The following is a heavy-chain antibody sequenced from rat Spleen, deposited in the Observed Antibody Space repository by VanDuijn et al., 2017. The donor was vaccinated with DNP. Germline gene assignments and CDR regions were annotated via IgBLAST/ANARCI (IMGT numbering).Heavy chain of an antibody. D-gene: IGHD1-2*01. CDR1: DFSLTTYN. CDR3: TSDSLNSSSFVY. V-gene: IGHV2-30*01. CDR2: IWSFGNT. Sequence: QVQLTESGPGLVQPSQTLSLTCTVSDFSLTTYNVHWIRQSVRGGLEWMGMIWSFGNTDYNSALKYRLTISRDTSKSQVFLKMNSLQTDDTGTYYCTSDSLNSSSFVYWGQGSLVTVSS. J-gene: IGHJ3*01.